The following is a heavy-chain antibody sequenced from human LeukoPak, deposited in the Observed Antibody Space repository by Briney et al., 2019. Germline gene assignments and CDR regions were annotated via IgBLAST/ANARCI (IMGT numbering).Heavy chain of an antibody. Sequence: SETLSLTCTVSGGSISSYYWSWIRQPPGKGLEWIGYIYYSGSTNYNPSLKSRVTISVDTSKNQFSLKLSSVTAADTAVYCCARWLGYFDYWGQGTLVTVSS. D-gene: IGHD6-19*01. CDR1: GGSISSYY. V-gene: IGHV4-59*01. CDR2: IYYSGST. CDR3: ARWLGYFDY. J-gene: IGHJ4*02.